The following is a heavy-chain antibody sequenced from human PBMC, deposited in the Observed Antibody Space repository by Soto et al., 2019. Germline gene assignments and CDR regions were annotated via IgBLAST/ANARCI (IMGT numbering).Heavy chain of an antibody. J-gene: IGHJ3*02. D-gene: IGHD3-9*01. CDR1: GYSFTSYW. Sequence: PGESLKISCKGSGYSFTSYWIGWVRQMPGKGLEWMGIIYPGDSNTRYSPSFQGQVTISADKSISTAYLQWSSLRASDTDTYFFASRTGPGFNDACDIGAQGTMAT. CDR3: ASRTGPGFNDACDI. V-gene: IGHV5-51*01. CDR2: IYPGDSNT.